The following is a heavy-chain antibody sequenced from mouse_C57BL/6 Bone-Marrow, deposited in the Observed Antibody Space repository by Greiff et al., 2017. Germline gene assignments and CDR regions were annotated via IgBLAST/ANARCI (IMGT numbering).Heavy chain of an antibody. V-gene: IGHV1-55*01. Sequence: QVQLQQPGAELVKPGASVKMSCKASGYTFTSYWITWVKQRPGQGLEWIGDIYPGSGSTNYNEKFKSKATLTVDTSSSTAYMQLSRLTSEDSAVYYCARRHYGSSPYYFDYWGQGTTLTVSS. CDR1: GYTFTSYW. CDR3: ARRHYGSSPYYFDY. CDR2: IYPGSGST. D-gene: IGHD1-1*01. J-gene: IGHJ2*01.